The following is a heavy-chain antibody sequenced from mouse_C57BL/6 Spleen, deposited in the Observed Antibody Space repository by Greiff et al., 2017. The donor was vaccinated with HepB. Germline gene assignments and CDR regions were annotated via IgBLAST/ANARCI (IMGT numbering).Heavy chain of an antibody. CDR2: IYPGNSDT. J-gene: IGHJ4*01. CDR3: TCSPITTVYSMDF. D-gene: IGHD1-1*01. V-gene: IGHV1-5*01. CDR1: GYTFTSYW. Sequence: EVQRVESGPVLARPGASVPMSCKTSGYTFTSYWMHWVKQRPGQGLEWIGAIYPGNSDTSYNQKFKGKAKLTAVTSASTAYMALSSLTNEDSAVYYYTCSPITTVYSMDFWGKGTSVTVSS.